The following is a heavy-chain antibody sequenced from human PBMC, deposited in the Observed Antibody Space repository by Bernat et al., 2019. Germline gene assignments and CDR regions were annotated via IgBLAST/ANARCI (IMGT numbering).Heavy chain of an antibody. J-gene: IGHJ6*03. D-gene: IGHD3-16*01. V-gene: IGHV3-23*01. CDR2: VSNSGGRT. CDR1: GFTFSTYA. Sequence: EVQLLESGGGLVQPGGSLRLSCAASGFTFSTYAMTWVRQAPGKGLEWPSGVSNSGGRTYYADAVTGRFTISRDNSKNTLYLQMISLRAEDSAVYYCAKGLGGNGIFYYYMDVWGEGTTVTVSS. CDR3: AKGLGGNGIFYYYMDV.